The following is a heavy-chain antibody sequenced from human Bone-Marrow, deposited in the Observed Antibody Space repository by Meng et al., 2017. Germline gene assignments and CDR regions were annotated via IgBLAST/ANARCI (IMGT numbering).Heavy chain of an antibody. CDR3: ARKAVAGNFDY. CDR2: IYQSGNT. D-gene: IGHD6-13*01. Sequence: QVELPESGPGLVKPSGTLSLTCPVSGDSISRSNWWSWVRQPPGKGLEWIGEIYQSGNTNYNASLKSRVTLSIDKSKNQFSLKLSSVTAADTAVYYCARKAVAGNFDYWGQGTLVTVSS. V-gene: IGHV4-4*02. J-gene: IGHJ4*02. CDR1: GDSISRSNW.